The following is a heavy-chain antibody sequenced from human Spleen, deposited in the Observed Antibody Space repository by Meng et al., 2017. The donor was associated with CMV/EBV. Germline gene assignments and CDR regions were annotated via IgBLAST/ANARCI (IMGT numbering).Heavy chain of an antibody. CDR2: VDPEDAET. Sequence: KVSGYTFIDYYIHWVQQAPGKGLEWMGLVDPEDAETIYAETFQGRVTISADTSTDTVYMDLNSLRSEDTAVYYCATSGGGPPYYFGYWGQGTLVTVSS. CDR3: ATSGGGPPYYFGY. D-gene: IGHD3-10*01. J-gene: IGHJ4*02. V-gene: IGHV1-69-2*01. CDR1: GYTFIDYY.